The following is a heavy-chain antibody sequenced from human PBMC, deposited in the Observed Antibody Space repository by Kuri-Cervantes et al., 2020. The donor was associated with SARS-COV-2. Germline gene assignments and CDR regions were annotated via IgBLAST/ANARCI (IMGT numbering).Heavy chain of an antibody. V-gene: IGHV4-30-2*01. CDR1: GGSISSGGYY. J-gene: IGHJ3*02. Sequence: SETLSLTCTVSGGSISSGGYYWSRIRQPPGKGLEWIGYIYHSGSTYYNPSLKSRVTISVDRSKNQFSLKLSSVTAADTAVYYCARVVAGAFDIWGQGTMVTVSS. CDR3: ARVVAGAFDI. CDR2: IYHSGST. D-gene: IGHD3-10*01.